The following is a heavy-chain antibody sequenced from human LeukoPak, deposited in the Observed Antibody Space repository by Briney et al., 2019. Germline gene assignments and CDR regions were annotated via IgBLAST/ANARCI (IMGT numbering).Heavy chain of an antibody. Sequence: PGGSLRLSCAASGFTFSSYGMSWVRQAPGRGLEWVSAISCSGGSTYYAHSVRGRFTISRDNTKNTLYLQMNSLRAEDTAIYCCAKASRDIPAAGPSGYYFDYWGQGTLVTVSS. CDR1: GFTFSSYG. CDR3: AKASRDIPAAGPSGYYFDY. V-gene: IGHV3-23*01. D-gene: IGHD6-13*01. J-gene: IGHJ4*02. CDR2: ISCSGGST.